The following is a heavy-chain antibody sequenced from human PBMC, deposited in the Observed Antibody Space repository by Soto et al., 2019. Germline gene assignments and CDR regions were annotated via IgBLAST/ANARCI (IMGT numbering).Heavy chain of an antibody. CDR1: GYTFTNYA. D-gene: IGHD6-13*01. V-gene: IGHV1-18*01. J-gene: IGHJ4*02. CDR3: ARHLAAAGPFYC. CDR2: ISAYNGNT. Sequence: QVQLVQSGAEVKKPGASVKVSCKASGYTFTNYAFIWVRQAPGQGLEWMGWISAYNGNTNYPQKLQGRVTMTTDTSRSAAYMEPRSLRSDVTAVYYCARHLAAAGPFYCWGQGTLVTVSS.